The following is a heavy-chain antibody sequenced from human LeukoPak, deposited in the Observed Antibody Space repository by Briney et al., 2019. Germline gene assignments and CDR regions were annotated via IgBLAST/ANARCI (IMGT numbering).Heavy chain of an antibody. CDR3: ARDSYVWGSYRYPYYFDY. CDR2: ISSSSSYI. Sequence: TSGGSLRLSCAASGFTFSSYSMNWVRQAPGKGLEWVSSISSSSSYIYYADSVKGRFTISRDNAKNSLYLQMNSLRAEDTAVYYCARDSYVWGSYRYPYYFDYWGQGTLVTVSS. CDR1: GFTFSSYS. V-gene: IGHV3-21*01. D-gene: IGHD3-16*02. J-gene: IGHJ4*02.